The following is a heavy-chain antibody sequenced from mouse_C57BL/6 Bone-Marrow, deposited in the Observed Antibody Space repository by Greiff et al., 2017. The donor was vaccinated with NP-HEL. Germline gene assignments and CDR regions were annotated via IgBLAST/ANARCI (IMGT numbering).Heavy chain of an antibody. D-gene: IGHD1-1*01. J-gene: IGHJ1*03. CDR1: GSPFPSYW. CDR2: IYPSDSET. Sequence: QVQLQQPGAELVRPGSSVKLSCKASGSPFPSYWMDWVKQRPGQGLEWIGNIYPSDSETPYNQKLKDKATLTLTKSSSTAYRQLSSLTSEVSAVYYCARRDYYGRVPPWYFDVWGTGTTVTVSS. CDR3: ARRDYYGRVPPWYFDV. V-gene: IGHV1-61*01.